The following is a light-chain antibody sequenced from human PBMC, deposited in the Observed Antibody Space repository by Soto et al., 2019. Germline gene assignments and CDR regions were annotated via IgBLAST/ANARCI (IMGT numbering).Light chain of an antibody. V-gene: IGLV7-43*01. CDR2: STT. CDR3: MLSYGAAQPWV. Sequence: QAVVTQEPSLTVSPGGTVTLTCASSTGAVTSGSSANWFQQKPGQEPRSLIYSTTNKHSWTPARFSGSLLGGKAALTLSGVQPEDEANYHCMLSYGAAQPWVFGGGTKLTVL. CDR1: TGAVTSGSS. J-gene: IGLJ3*02.